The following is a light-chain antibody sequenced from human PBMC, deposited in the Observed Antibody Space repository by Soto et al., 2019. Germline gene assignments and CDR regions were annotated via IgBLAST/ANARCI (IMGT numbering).Light chain of an antibody. Sequence: QPVLTQSPSASASLGVSVKLTCTLSSGHSSYAIAWHQQQPEKGPRYLMKLNSDGSHSKGDGIPDRFSGSSSGAERYLSISSLQSEDEADYYCQTWGSGPVVFGGGTKVTVL. V-gene: IGLV4-69*01. CDR1: SGHSSYA. CDR2: LNSDGSH. CDR3: QTWGSGPVV. J-gene: IGLJ2*01.